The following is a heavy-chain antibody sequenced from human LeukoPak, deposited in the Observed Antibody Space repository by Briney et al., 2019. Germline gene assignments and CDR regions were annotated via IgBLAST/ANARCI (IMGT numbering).Heavy chain of an antibody. CDR3: AKRYSSGYYKNFDY. J-gene: IGHJ4*02. V-gene: IGHV3-23*01. D-gene: IGHD3-22*01. Sequence: GGSLRLSCAASGFTFSNYAMSWVRQAPGKGLEWVSAVTGSGGSTFYADSVKGRFTISRDNSKNTLYLQMNSLRAEDTAVYYCAKRYSSGYYKNFDYWGQGTLVTVSS. CDR2: VTGSGGST. CDR1: GFTFSNYA.